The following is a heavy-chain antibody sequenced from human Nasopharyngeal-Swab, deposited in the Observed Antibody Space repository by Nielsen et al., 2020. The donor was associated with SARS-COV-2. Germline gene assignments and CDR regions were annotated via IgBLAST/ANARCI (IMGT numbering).Heavy chain of an antibody. CDR2: ISSSSSTI. D-gene: IGHD6-19*01. CDR1: GFTFSSYS. J-gene: IGHJ4*02. CDR3: ARLSGWYLSLAFDY. Sequence: GGSLRLSCAASGFTFSSYSMNWVRQAPGKGLEWVSYISSSSSTIYYADSVKGRFTISRGNAKNSLYLQMNSLRDEDTAVYYCARLSGWYLSLAFDYWGQGTLVTVSS. V-gene: IGHV3-48*02.